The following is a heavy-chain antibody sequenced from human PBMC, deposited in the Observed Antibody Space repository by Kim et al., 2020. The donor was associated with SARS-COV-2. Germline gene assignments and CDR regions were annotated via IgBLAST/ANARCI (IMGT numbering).Heavy chain of an antibody. CDR2: ISYDGSNK. V-gene: IGHV3-30*18. CDR3: ANGITMIVVVTGHDAFDI. J-gene: IGHJ3*02. CDR1: GFTFSSYG. D-gene: IGHD3-22*01. Sequence: GGSLRLSCAASGFTFSSYGMHWVRQAPGKGLEWVAVISYDGSNKYYADSVKGRFTISRDNSKNTLYLQMNSLRAEDTAVYYCANGITMIVVVTGHDAFDIWGQGTMVTVSS.